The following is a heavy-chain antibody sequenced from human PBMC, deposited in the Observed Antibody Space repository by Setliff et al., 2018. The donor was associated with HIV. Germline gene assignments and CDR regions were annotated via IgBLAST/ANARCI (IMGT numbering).Heavy chain of an antibody. CDR2: ISGFNGNT. J-gene: IGHJ3*02. D-gene: IGHD6-19*01. Sequence: GASVKVSCKASGYSFARYGLSWVRQAPGQVLEWMGWISGFNGNTKYAQSFQERVAMTTETATSTAYMEMRSLRTDDTAVYFCARVPYRSAWFSGGHDAFDIWGQGTMVTVSS. CDR3: ARVPYRSAWFSGGHDAFDI. CDR1: GYSFARYG. V-gene: IGHV1-18*01.